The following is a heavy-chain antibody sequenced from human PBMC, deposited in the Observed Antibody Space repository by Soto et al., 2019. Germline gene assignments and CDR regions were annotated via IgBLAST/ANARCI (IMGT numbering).Heavy chain of an antibody. CDR2: IYYSGST. CDR3: ARHFYPVQLERHYYYYGMDV. CDR1: GGSISSYY. Sequence: SETLSLTCTVSGGSISSYYWSWIRQPPGKGLEWIGYIYYSGSTNYNPSLKSRVTISVDTSKNQFSLKLSSVTAADTAVYYCARHFYPVQLERHYYYYGMDVWGQGTTVTVSS. V-gene: IGHV4-59*08. D-gene: IGHD1-1*01. J-gene: IGHJ6*02.